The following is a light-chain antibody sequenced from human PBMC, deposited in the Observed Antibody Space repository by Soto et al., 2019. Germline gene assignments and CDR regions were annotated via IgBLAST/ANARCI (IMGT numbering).Light chain of an antibody. CDR1: SSDVGGYNY. CDR3: SSYTSSSTPYV. Sequence: QSVLTQPASVSGSPGQSITITCTVTSSDVGGYNYVSWYQQHAGKAPKLMIYEVSNRPSGVSNRFSGSKSGNTASLTISGLQAEDEADYYCSSYTSSSTPYVFGTGTKVTVL. CDR2: EVS. V-gene: IGLV2-14*01. J-gene: IGLJ1*01.